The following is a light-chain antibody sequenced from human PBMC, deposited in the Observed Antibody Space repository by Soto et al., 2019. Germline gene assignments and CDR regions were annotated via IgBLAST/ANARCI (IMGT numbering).Light chain of an antibody. CDR1: SSDVDSYNR. J-gene: IGLJ1*01. Sequence: QSVLTQPPSVSGSPGQSVTISCTGTSSDVDSYNRVSWYQQPPGTAPKLMIYEVSNRPSGVPDRFSGSKSGNTASLTISGLQAEDEADYYCRSFTSSSTYVFGTGTKVTVL. CDR2: EVS. V-gene: IGLV2-18*02. CDR3: RSFTSSSTYV.